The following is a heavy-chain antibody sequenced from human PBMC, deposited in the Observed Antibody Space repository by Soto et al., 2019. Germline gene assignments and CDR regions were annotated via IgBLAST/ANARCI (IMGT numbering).Heavy chain of an antibody. CDR3: AREGHCSGGSCSSFFDY. Sequence: QVQLVQSGAEVKKPGASVKVSCKASGYTFTSYYMHWVRQAPGQGLEWMGIINPSGGRTSYAQKFQGRVTMTRDTSTSTVYMELSSLRSEDTAVYYCAREGHCSGGSCSSFFDYWGQGTLVTVSS. D-gene: IGHD2-15*01. CDR1: GYTFTSYY. V-gene: IGHV1-46*01. J-gene: IGHJ4*02. CDR2: INPSGGRT.